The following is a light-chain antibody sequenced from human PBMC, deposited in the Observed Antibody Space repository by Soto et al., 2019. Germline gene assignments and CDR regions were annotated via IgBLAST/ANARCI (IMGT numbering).Light chain of an antibody. V-gene: IGLV2-18*02. Sequence: QSALTQPPSVSGSPGQSVTISCTGSESDFATHNSVSWYQQAPGTAPKLIIFKVNNRPSGVPDRFSESKSGNTASLTISGLQPEDEADYYCSSYISSINSHVFGAGTKLTVL. CDR2: KVN. CDR3: SSYISSINSHV. J-gene: IGLJ1*01. CDR1: ESDFATHNS.